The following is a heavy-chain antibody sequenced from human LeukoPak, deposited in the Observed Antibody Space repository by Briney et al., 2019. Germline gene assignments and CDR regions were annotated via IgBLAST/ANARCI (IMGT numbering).Heavy chain of an antibody. J-gene: IGHJ5*02. Sequence: GGSLKLSCAASGFTFSGSAVHWVRQSSGKGLEWVGQIDKKDKGYATATAYAASVKGRFTISRDDSINTAYLQMKSLKTEDTALYYCTRDSGTYNWFDPWGQGTLVTVSS. V-gene: IGHV3-73*01. D-gene: IGHD1-26*01. CDR1: GFTFSGSA. CDR3: TRDSGTYNWFDP. CDR2: IDKKDKGYATAT.